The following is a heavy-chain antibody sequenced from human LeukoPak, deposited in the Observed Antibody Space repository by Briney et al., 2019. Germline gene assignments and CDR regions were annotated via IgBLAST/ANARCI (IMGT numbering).Heavy chain of an antibody. Sequence: SQTLSLTCTVSGGSISSGSYYWSWIRQPAGKGLEWIGRIYTSGSTNYNPSLKSRVTISVDTSKNQFSLKLSSVTAADTAVYYCARAKGLQSPWFDPWGQGTLVTVSS. CDR2: IYTSGST. CDR3: ARAKGLQSPWFDP. D-gene: IGHD4-11*01. J-gene: IGHJ5*02. V-gene: IGHV4-61*02. CDR1: GGSISSGSYY.